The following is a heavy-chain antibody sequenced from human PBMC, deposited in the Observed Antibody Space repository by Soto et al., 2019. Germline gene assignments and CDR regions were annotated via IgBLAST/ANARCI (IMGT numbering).Heavy chain of an antibody. D-gene: IGHD3-22*01. CDR1: GFTFSTYA. CDR2: ISGGGEGT. CDR3: AKAFDASGYTYERAFDY. Sequence: EVQLLESGGGLVQPGGSLRLSCVASGFTFSTYAMAWVRQAPGKGLEWVSAISGGGEGTYQPDYVKGRFTISRDNSRNTLDLQLNGLRAEDTALYYCAKAFDASGYTYERAFDYWGQGTLVTVSS. V-gene: IGHV3-23*01. J-gene: IGHJ4*02.